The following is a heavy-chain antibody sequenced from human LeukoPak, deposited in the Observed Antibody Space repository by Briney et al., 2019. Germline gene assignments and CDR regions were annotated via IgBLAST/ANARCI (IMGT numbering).Heavy chain of an antibody. D-gene: IGHD2-15*01. V-gene: IGHV1-46*01. CDR2: INPSGGST. Sequence: ASVKVSCKASGYTFTSYYMHWVRQAPGQGLEWMGIINPSGGSTSYAQKFQGRVTMTRDTSTSTVYMELSSLRSEDTAVYYCARDLALAHCSGGSCYELDYWGQGTLSPSPQ. CDR3: ARDLALAHCSGGSCYELDY. J-gene: IGHJ4*02. CDR1: GYTFTSYY.